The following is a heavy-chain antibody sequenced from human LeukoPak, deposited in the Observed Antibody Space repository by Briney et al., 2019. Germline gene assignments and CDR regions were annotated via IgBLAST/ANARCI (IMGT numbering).Heavy chain of an antibody. Sequence: GGSLRLSCAASGFTFSGSAMHWVRQASGKGLEWVGRIRGKANSYATAYAASVKGRFTISRDDSKNTAYLQMNSLKTEDTAVYYCTTDLAESADYGRDYWGQGTLVTVSS. D-gene: IGHD4-17*01. CDR2: IRGKANSYAT. CDR1: GFTFSGSA. V-gene: IGHV3-73*01. J-gene: IGHJ4*02. CDR3: TTDLAESADYGRDY.